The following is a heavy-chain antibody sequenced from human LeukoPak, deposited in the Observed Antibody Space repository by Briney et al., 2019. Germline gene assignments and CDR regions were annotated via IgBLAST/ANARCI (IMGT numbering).Heavy chain of an antibody. J-gene: IGHJ6*02. D-gene: IGHD1-14*01. Sequence: GGSLRLSCVASGFIVSSNYMSWVRQAPGKGLEWVSVTQSGGITDHADSVKGRFTISRDNAKNSLYLQMNSLRAEDTALYYCAKDITSRYYYYYYGMDVWGQGTTVTVSS. CDR2: TQSGGIT. V-gene: IGHV3-53*05. CDR3: AKDITSRYYYYYYGMDV. CDR1: GFIVSSNY.